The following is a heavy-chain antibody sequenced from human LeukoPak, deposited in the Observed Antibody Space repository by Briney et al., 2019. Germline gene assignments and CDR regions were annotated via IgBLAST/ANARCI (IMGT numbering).Heavy chain of an antibody. J-gene: IGHJ3*02. Sequence: PGGSLRLSCAASGFTFSSYSMNWVRQAPGKGLEWVSYISSSSSTIYYADSVKGRFTISRDNAKNSLYLQMNSLRAEDTAVYYCARDGAWFGELLGTSDAFDIWGQGTMVTVSS. V-gene: IGHV3-48*01. D-gene: IGHD3-10*01. CDR2: ISSSSSTI. CDR1: GFTFSSYS. CDR3: ARDGAWFGELLGTSDAFDI.